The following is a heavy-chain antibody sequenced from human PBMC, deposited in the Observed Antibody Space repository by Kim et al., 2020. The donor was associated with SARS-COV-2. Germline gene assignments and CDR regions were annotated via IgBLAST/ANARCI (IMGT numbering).Heavy chain of an antibody. CDR1: GFTFSSYG. J-gene: IGHJ6*02. CDR2: ISYDGSNK. V-gene: IGHV3-30*18. D-gene: IGHD1-26*01. CDR3: AKGSRRGSYYDYYYGMDV. Sequence: GGSLRLSCEASGFTFSSYGMHWVRQAPGKGLEWVAVISYDGSNKYYADSVKGRFTISRDNSKNTLYLQMNSLRAEDTAVYYCAKGSRRGSYYDYYYGMDVWGQGTTVTVSS.